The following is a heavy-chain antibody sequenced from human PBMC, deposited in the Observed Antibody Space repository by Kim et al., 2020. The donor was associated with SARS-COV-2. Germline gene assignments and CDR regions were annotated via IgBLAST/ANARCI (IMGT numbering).Heavy chain of an antibody. CDR2: IYYSGTS. CDR3: ARGGASTVTSFWYFDL. Sequence: SETLSLTCRVSGGSISSGGYAWSWLRQAPGKGPEWIGYIYYSGTSHHNPALSRRGTLSIERSKNQITLQLRSVTAADTAVYFCARGGASTVTSFWYFDLWGRGTLVSVSS. D-gene: IGHD4-17*01. CDR1: GGSISSGGYA. J-gene: IGHJ2*01. V-gene: IGHV4-30-2*01.